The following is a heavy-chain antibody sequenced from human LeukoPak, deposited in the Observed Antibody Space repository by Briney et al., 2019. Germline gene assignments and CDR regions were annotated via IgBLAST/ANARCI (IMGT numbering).Heavy chain of an antibody. Sequence: GSSVKVSCKASGGTFSSYAISWVRQAPGQGLEWMGGIIPIFGTANYAQKFQGRVTITADKSTSTAYMELSSLRSEDTAVYYCARSSSSWPYYYYYMDVWGKGTTVTVSS. D-gene: IGHD6-13*01. CDR3: ARSSSSWPYYYYYMDV. V-gene: IGHV1-69*06. CDR1: GGTFSSYA. J-gene: IGHJ6*03. CDR2: IIPIFGTA.